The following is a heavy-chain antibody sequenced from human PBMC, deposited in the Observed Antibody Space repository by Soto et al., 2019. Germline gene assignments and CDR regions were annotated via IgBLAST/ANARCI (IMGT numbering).Heavy chain of an antibody. CDR1: GYAFSNND. Sequence: QVQLVQSGAEVKEPGASVKFSCQASGYAFSNNDISWVRQATGQGLEWMGWMNPNSGNGGYAQKFQGRVTMTRDTSTSTAYMELSSLASDDTAIYYCARMATSGTLNWFDPWGQGTLVNVTS. CDR3: ARMATSGTLNWFDP. V-gene: IGHV1-8*01. J-gene: IGHJ5*02. CDR2: MNPNSGNG.